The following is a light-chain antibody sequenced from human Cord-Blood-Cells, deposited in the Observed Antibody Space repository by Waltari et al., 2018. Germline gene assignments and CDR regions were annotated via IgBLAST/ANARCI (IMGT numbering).Light chain of an antibody. V-gene: IGLV2-23*01. J-gene: IGLJ2*01. CDR1: SSDVGSYNL. Sequence: QSALTQPASVSGSPGQSITISCTGTSSDVGSYNLVSWYQQHPGKAPKLMIYEGSKRPSGVSNRCSGSKSGNTAAVIISGLEAEYEADYYCCSYVGSSTLVFGGGTNLTVL. CDR2: EGS. CDR3: CSYVGSSTLV.